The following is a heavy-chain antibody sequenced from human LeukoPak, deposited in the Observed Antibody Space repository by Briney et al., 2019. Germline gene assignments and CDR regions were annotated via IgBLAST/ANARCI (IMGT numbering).Heavy chain of an antibody. CDR3: AKGGKWDVTPFDY. CDR1: GFTFSSYA. Sequence: PGGSLRLSCAVSGFTFSSYAMSWVRQAPGKGLEWVSAIDSSGSYTWYDDSEKGRFTISRDNSKNTLYLQMNSLRAEDTAVYYCAKGGKWDVTPFDYWGQGTLVTVSS. D-gene: IGHD1-26*01. J-gene: IGHJ4*02. V-gene: IGHV3-23*05. CDR2: IDSSGSYT.